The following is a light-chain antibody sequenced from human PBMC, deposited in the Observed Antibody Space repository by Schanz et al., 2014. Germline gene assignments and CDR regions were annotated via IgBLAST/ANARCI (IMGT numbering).Light chain of an antibody. V-gene: IGKV1-39*01. J-gene: IGKJ1*01. CDR3: QQHYIPPMA. CDR1: QSISNK. CDR2: DAS. Sequence: DIQMTQSPPSLSASLGDRVTITCRASQSISNKLNWYQYKPGKAPELLIYDASSLQSGVPSRFSGSGSGTDFTLTISSLQPEDFATYFCQQHYIPPMAFGPGTKVEIK.